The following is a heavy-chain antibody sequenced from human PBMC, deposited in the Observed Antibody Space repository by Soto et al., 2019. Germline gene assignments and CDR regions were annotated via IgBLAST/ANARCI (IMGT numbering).Heavy chain of an antibody. D-gene: IGHD2-21*02. CDR3: VHSRCGGDCLQSYSSHYYYGMDV. Sequence: QITLKESGPTLVRPTQTLTLTCTFSGFSLSTGGVGVGWIRQPPGKALEWLALIYWDDDKRYSPSLKSRVTITKDTSKNQVVLTMTNLDPVDPATYYCVHSRCGGDCLQSYSSHYYYGMDVWGQGTTVTVSS. CDR2: IYWDDDK. V-gene: IGHV2-5*02. J-gene: IGHJ6*02. CDR1: GFSLSTGGVG.